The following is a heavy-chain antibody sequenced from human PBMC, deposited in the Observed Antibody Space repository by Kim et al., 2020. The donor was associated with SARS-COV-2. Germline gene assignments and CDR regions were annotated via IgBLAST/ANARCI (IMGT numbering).Heavy chain of an antibody. J-gene: IGHJ5*02. CDR3: ARRGIADDP. Sequence: ASVKVSCKDSGYTFTGYYMHWVRQAPGQGIEWMGRINPHSGGTNYAQKFQGRVTMTRDTSISTAYMELSRLRSDDTAVYYVARRGIADDPWGQGTLVTVSS. D-gene: IGHD6-13*01. V-gene: IGHV1-2*06. CDR2: INPHSGGT. CDR1: GYTFTGYY.